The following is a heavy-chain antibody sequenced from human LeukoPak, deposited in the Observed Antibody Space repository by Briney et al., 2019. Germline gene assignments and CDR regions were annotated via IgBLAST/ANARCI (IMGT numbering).Heavy chain of an antibody. Sequence: ASVKVSCKASGGTFSSYAISWVRQAPGQGLEWMGGIIPIFGTANYAQKFQGRVTITADESTSTAYMELSSLRSEDTAVYYCARGGGDYRGDAFDIWGQGTMVTVSS. CDR3: ARGGGDYRGDAFDI. CDR2: IIPIFGTA. V-gene: IGHV1-69*13. CDR1: GGTFSSYA. D-gene: IGHD4-17*01. J-gene: IGHJ3*02.